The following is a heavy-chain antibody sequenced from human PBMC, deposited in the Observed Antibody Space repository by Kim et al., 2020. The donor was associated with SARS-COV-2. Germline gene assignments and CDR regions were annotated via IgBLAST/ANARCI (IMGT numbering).Heavy chain of an antibody. J-gene: IGHJ3*02. Sequence: ASVKVSCKASGYTFTGYYMHWVRQAPGQGLEWMGRINPNSGGTNYGQKFQGRVTMTRDTSISTAYMELSRLRSDDTAVYYCARAWYSGSYADAFDIWGQGTMVTVSS. CDR2: INPNSGGT. CDR3: ARAWYSGSYADAFDI. D-gene: IGHD1-26*01. CDR1: GYTFTGYY. V-gene: IGHV1-2*06.